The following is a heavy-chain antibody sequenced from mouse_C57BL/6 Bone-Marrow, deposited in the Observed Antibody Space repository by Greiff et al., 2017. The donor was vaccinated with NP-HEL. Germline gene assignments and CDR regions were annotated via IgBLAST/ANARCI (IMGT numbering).Heavy chain of an antibody. CDR2: IDPENGDT. CDR1: GFNIKDDY. D-gene: IGHD1-1*01. V-gene: IGHV14-4*01. CDR3: TTHYYGSSNWYFDV. J-gene: IGHJ1*03. Sequence: EVQLQQSGAELVRPGASVKLSCTASGFNIKDDYMHWVKQRPEQGLEWIGWIDPENGDTEYASKFKGKATITADTSSNTAYLQLSSLTSEDTAVYYCTTHYYGSSNWYFDVWGTGTTVTVSS.